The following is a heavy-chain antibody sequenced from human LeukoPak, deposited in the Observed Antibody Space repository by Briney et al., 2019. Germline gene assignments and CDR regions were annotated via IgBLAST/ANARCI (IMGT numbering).Heavy chain of an antibody. J-gene: IGHJ5*02. D-gene: IGHD3-9*01. V-gene: IGHV1-69*04. CDR1: GGTFSSYA. CDR3: ARADGYDIWTGYRGWFDP. Sequence: SVKVSCKASGGTFSSYAISWVRQAPGQGLEWMGRIIPILGIANYAQRFQGRVTITADESTSTAYMELSSLRSEDTAVYYCARADGYDIWTGYRGWFDPWGQGTLVTVSS. CDR2: IIPILGIA.